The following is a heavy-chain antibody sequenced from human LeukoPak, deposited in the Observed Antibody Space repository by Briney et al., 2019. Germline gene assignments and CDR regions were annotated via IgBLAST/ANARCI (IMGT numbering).Heavy chain of an antibody. V-gene: IGHV4-59*08. J-gene: IGHJ3*02. CDR2: IYYSGST. CDR3: ARNSSIAARGAFDI. D-gene: IGHD6-6*01. CDR1: GGSISSYY. Sequence: SETLSLTCTVSGGSISSYYWSWIRQPPGKGLEWIGYIYYSGSTKYNPSLKSRVTISVDTSKNQFSLKLSSVTAADTAVYYCARNSSIAARGAFDIWGQGTMVTVSS.